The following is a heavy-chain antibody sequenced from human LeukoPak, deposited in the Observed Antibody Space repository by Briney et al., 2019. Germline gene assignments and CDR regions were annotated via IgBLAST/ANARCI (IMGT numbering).Heavy chain of an antibody. J-gene: IGHJ6*02. CDR2: ISGSGGST. V-gene: IGHV3-23*01. CDR1: GFTFSSYA. Sequence: GGSLRLSCAASGFTFSSYAMSWVRQAPGKGLEWVSAISGSGGSTYYADSVKGRFTISRDNSKNTLYLQMNSLRAEDTAVYYCATFNFGDYYYYYGMDVWGQGTTVTVSS. CDR3: ATFNFGDYYYYYGMDV. D-gene: IGHD4-17*01.